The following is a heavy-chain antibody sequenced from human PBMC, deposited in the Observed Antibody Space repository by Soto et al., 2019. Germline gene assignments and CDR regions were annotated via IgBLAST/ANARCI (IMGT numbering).Heavy chain of an antibody. D-gene: IGHD4-17*01. J-gene: IGHJ4*02. V-gene: IGHV3-9*01. CDR2: ISWNSGNL. CDR3: AKGASTTGFACNDY. Sequence: EVQLVESGGGLVQPGRSLRLSCAASGFTFDDYAMHWVRQGPGKGLEWVSSISWNSGNLGYADSVKGRFTISRDNAKNSLYLQMNRLRGEDTALYYCAKGASTTGFACNDYWGQGTLVTVSS. CDR1: GFTFDDYA.